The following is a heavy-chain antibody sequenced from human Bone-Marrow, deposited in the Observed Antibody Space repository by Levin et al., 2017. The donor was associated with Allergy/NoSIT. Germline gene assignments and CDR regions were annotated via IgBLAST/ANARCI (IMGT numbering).Heavy chain of an antibody. Sequence: ASVKVSCKSSGYTFITYAIHWVRQAPGQRPEWMGWIHPANGDTKYSQKFQGRVTFSSDTSASTVYMELRSLRSEDTSVFYCAREGFSRDWYYWGQGSLVTVSS. V-gene: IGHV1-3*01. CDR3: AREGFSRDWYY. CDR1: GYTFITYA. J-gene: IGHJ4*02. D-gene: IGHD3-9*01. CDR2: IHPANGDT.